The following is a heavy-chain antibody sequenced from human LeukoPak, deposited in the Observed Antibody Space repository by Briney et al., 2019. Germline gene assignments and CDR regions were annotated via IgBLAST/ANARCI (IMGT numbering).Heavy chain of an antibody. CDR1: GFTFSSYA. D-gene: IGHD4-17*01. CDR2: IIGSGGST. J-gene: IGHJ5*02. Sequence: GGSLRLSCAASGFTFSSYAMSWVRQPPGKGLERVSAIIGSGGSTYYADSVKGRFTISRDNSKNTLYLQMNSLRAEDTAVYYCAKDSDTVTTVSNNCFDPWGQGTLVTVSS. V-gene: IGHV3-23*01. CDR3: AKDSDTVTTVSNNCFDP.